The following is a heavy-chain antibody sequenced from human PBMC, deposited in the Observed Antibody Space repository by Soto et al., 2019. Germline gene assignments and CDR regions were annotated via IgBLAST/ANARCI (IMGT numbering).Heavy chain of an antibody. J-gene: IGHJ4*02. D-gene: IGHD5-12*01. CDR2: ISYDGSNK. CDR3: ARASYSGYDQYYFDY. V-gene: IGHV3-30-3*01. Sequence: QVQLVESGGGVVQPGRSLRLSCAASGFTFSSYAMHWVRQAPGKGLEWVAVISYDGSNKYYADSVKGRFTISRDNSKNTLYLQMNSLRAEDTAVYYCARASYSGYDQYYFDYWGQGTLVTVSS. CDR1: GFTFSSYA.